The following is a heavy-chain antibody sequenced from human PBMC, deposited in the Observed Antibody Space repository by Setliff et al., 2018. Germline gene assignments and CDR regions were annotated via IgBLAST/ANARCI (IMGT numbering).Heavy chain of an antibody. Sequence: SVKVSCKASGGTFSSYAISWVRQAPGQGLEWMGGIIPIFGTANYAQKFQGKVTITADESTSTAYMELSSLRSGDTAVYYCARDSRGLVPAAIEGSYYYYGMDVWGQGTTVTVSS. CDR3: ARDSRGLVPAAIEGSYYYYGMDV. CDR1: GGTFSSYA. D-gene: IGHD2-2*02. CDR2: IIPIFGTA. V-gene: IGHV1-69*13. J-gene: IGHJ6*02.